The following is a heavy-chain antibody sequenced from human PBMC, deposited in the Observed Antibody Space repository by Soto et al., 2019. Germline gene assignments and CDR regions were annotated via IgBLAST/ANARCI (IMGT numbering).Heavy chain of an antibody. Sequence: AGGSLRLSCVASGFTFSNYAMHWVRQAPGKGLGWVAVISSDGSEKYYLDSVRDRFTISRDNSKNTLYLQMNNLRPEDTAMYYCANSWTTLTTGFDFWGQGALVTVS. J-gene: IGHJ4*02. CDR1: GFTFSNYA. CDR2: ISSDGSEK. V-gene: IGHV3-30*18. D-gene: IGHD4-17*01. CDR3: ANSWTTLTTGFDF.